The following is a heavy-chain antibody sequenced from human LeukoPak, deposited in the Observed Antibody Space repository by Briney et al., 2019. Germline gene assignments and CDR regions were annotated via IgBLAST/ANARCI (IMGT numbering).Heavy chain of an antibody. CDR1: GFTFSSYW. D-gene: IGHD6-13*01. CDR3: ARVYSSSWYVGFYYFDY. J-gene: IGHJ4*02. V-gene: IGHV3-7*04. Sequence: GGSLRLSCAASGFTFSSYWMSWVRQAPGKGLEWVANIKQDGSEKYYVDSVKGRFTISRDNAKNSLYLQMNSLRAEDTAVYYCARVYSSSWYVGFYYFDYWGQGTLVTVSS. CDR2: IKQDGSEK.